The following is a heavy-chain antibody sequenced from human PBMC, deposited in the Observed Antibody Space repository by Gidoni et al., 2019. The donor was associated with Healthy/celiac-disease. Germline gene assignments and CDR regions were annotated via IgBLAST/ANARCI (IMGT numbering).Heavy chain of an antibody. Sequence: QVQLVESGGGVVQPGRSLRLSCAASGFTLSSYGMHWVRQAPGKGLEWVAVISYDGSNKYYADSVKGRFTISRDNSKNTLYLQMNSLRAEDTAVYYCARDDYDSSGYPFFDYWGQGTLVTVSS. J-gene: IGHJ4*02. CDR2: ISYDGSNK. CDR3: ARDDYDSSGYPFFDY. CDR1: GFTLSSYG. D-gene: IGHD3-22*01. V-gene: IGHV3-30*03.